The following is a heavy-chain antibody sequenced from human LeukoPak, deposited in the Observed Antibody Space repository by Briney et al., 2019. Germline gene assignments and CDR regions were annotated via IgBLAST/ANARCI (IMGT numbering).Heavy chain of an antibody. V-gene: IGHV1-69*06. CDR2: IIPIIGTA. D-gene: IGHD1-26*01. J-gene: IGHJ4*02. CDR1: GGTFSSYA. CDR3: AREIVGTPWVDY. Sequence: SVKVSCKASGGTFSSYAISWVRQAPGQGLEWMGGIIPIIGTANNAQKFQGRVTITADKSTSTAYMELSSLRSEDTAVYYCAREIVGTPWVDYWGQGTLVTVSS.